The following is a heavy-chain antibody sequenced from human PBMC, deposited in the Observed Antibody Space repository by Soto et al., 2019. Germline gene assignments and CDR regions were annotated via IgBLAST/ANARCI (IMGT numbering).Heavy chain of an antibody. D-gene: IGHD2-15*01. CDR1: GYTFTNYG. CDR2: ISAYNGDT. J-gene: IGHJ3*02. CDR3: ASICSGGSCYSSDAFDI. V-gene: IGHV1-18*01. Sequence: ASVKVSCKASGYTFTNYGITWVRQAPGQGLEWMGWISAYNGDTHYTQRLLGRVTMTTDTSTSTAYMELRGLRSDDTAVYYCASICSGGSCYSSDAFDIWGQGTMVTVSS.